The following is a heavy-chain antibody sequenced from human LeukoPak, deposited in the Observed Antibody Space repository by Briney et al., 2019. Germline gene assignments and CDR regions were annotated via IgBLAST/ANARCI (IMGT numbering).Heavy chain of an antibody. D-gene: IGHD3-16*01. CDR2: ISANSGNT. V-gene: IGHV1-18*01. Sequence: ASVKVSCKPSGYSYTRNGISWVRQAPGQGLEWMAWISANSGNTNYAQNFQDRVTLTTDTSTSTAYMELRSLRSDDTAVYYCARDVNYAFDYWGQGTLVTVSS. J-gene: IGHJ4*02. CDR1: GYSYTRNG. CDR3: ARDVNYAFDY.